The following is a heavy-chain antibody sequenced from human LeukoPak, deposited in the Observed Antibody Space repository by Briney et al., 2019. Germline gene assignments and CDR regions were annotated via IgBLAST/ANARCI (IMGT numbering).Heavy chain of an antibody. CDR1: GFTFSGSA. J-gene: IGHJ6*03. V-gene: IGHV3-73*01. Sequence: GGSLRLSCAASGFTFSGSAMHWVRQASGKGLEWVGRIRSKANSYATAYAASVKGRFTISRDDSKNTAYLQMDSLRAEDTAVYYCARDPYSGNYGAYYYYYMDVWGKGTTVTISS. CDR3: ARDPYSGNYGAYYYYYMDV. CDR2: IRSKANSYAT. D-gene: IGHD1-26*01.